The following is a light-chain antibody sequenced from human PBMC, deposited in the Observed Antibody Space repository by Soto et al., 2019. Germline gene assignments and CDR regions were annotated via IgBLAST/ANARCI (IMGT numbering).Light chain of an antibody. Sequence: QSALTQPASVSGSPGQSIPISCTGTSSDVGGYNYVSWYQQHPGKAPKLMIYAVSNRPSGVSNRFSGSKSGNTASLTMSGLQAEDEADYYCSSYTSSSTLGVFGGGTKVTVL. J-gene: IGLJ2*01. CDR1: SSDVGGYNY. V-gene: IGLV2-14*01. CDR2: AVS. CDR3: SSYTSSSTLGV.